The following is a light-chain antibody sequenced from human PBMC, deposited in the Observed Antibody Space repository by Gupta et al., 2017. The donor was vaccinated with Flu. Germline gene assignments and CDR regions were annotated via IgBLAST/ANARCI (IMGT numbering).Light chain of an antibody. V-gene: IGLV1-44*01. Sequence: QSVLTQPPSASGTPGQRVTISCSGSSSNIGSNTVNWYQPLPGTAPKLLIYSNNQRPAGVPDRFSGSKSGTSASLAISGLQSEDEADYYCAAWDDSRNGQVFGGGTKLTVL. CDR2: SNN. J-gene: IGLJ2*01. CDR1: SSNIGSNT. CDR3: AAWDDSRNGQV.